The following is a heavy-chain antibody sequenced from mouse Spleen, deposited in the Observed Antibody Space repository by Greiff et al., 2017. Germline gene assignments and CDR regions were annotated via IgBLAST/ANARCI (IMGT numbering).Heavy chain of an antibody. J-gene: IGHJ4*01. D-gene: IGHD2-3*01. Sequence: QVQLQQSGAELARPGASVKLSCKASGYTFTSYGISWVKQRTGQGLEWIGEIYPRSGNTYYNEKFKGKATLTADKSSSTAYMELRSLTSEDSAVYFCARCVFGYDGCAMDYWGQGTSVTVSS. CDR2: IYPRSGNT. CDR1: GYTFTSYG. CDR3: ARCVFGYDGCAMDY. V-gene: IGHV1-81*01.